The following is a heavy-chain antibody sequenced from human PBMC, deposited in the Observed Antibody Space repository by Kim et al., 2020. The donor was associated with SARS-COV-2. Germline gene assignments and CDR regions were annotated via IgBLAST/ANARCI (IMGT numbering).Heavy chain of an antibody. Sequence: SETLSLTCTVSGGSVTSGGAYWTWIRQPPGKGLEWFCYIHNSGSSYYNASLPSRVTITHDTSRAQFSLTLKSVTAADTAMYYCASVLCIAWAPDGFDVWG. CDR1: GGSVTSGGAY. J-gene: IGHJ3*01. CDR3: ASVLCIAWAPDGFDV. D-gene: IGHD2-8*01. CDR2: IHNSGSS. V-gene: IGHV4-61*08.